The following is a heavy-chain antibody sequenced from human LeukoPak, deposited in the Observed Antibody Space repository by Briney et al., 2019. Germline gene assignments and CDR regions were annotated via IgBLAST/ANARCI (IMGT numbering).Heavy chain of an antibody. CDR1: GFSFNNYG. D-gene: IGHD2-8*02. V-gene: IGHV3-23*01. CDR2: ISASDGRT. J-gene: IGHJ4*02. CDR3: AKALYDTTGGGY. Sequence: GGSLRLSCVASGFSFNNYGMSWVRQAPGKGLEWVSSISASDGRTHYADSVKGRFTISRDNSKNTVILQMSSLRVEDTAVYYCAKALYDTTGGGYWGQGTLVTVSS.